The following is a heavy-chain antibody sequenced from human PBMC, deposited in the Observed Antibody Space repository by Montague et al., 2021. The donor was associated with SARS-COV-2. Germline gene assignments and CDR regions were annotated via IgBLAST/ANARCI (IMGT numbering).Heavy chain of an antibody. Sequence: SLRLSCAASGFTFRTYEMNWVRQAPGKGLEWVSYISSSGSTIYYADSVKGRFTISRDNTKNSLYLQMNSLRAEDTAVYYCARDERNGELDYWGQGTLVTVST. V-gene: IGHV3-48*03. J-gene: IGHJ4*02. CDR3: ARDERNGELDY. D-gene: IGHD3-10*01. CDR1: GFTFRTYE. CDR2: ISSSGSTI.